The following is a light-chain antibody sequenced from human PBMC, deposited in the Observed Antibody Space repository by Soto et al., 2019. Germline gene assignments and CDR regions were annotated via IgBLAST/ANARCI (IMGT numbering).Light chain of an antibody. V-gene: IGKV3-20*01. Sequence: EIVLTQSPGTLSLSPGERATLSCRASQSVSSSYLAGYQQKPGQAPRLLIYGASSRATGIPGRFSGSGSGTDFTLTISRLEPEDFAVYYCQQYGSSPRVTFGPGTKVDIK. CDR3: QQYGSSPRVT. CDR1: QSVSSSY. CDR2: GAS. J-gene: IGKJ3*01.